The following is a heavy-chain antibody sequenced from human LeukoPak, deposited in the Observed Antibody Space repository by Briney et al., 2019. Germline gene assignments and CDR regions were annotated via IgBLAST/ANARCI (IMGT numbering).Heavy chain of an antibody. CDR2: ISAYNGNT. V-gene: IGHV1-18*01. J-gene: IGHJ3*02. Sequence: AASVKVSCKASGYTFTSYGISWVRQAPGQGLEWMGWISAYNGNTNYAQKLQGRVTMTTDTSTSTAYMELRSLRSDDTAVYYCARGTPDNYYGSGSYWPYDAFDIWGQGTMVTVSS. D-gene: IGHD3-10*01. CDR1: GYTFTSYG. CDR3: ARGTPDNYYGSGSYWPYDAFDI.